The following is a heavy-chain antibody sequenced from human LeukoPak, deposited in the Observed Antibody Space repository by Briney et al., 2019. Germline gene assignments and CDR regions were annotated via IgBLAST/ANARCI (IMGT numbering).Heavy chain of an antibody. Sequence: GGSLRLSCAASGFTFSSYGMHWVRQAPGKGLEWVAVISYDGSNKYYADSVKGRFTISRDNSKNTLYLQMDSLRAEDTAVYYCAKDLPDYGDYVSGIPSGYWGQGTLVTVSS. J-gene: IGHJ4*02. D-gene: IGHD4-17*01. CDR1: GFTFSSYG. CDR3: AKDLPDYGDYVSGIPSGY. CDR2: ISYDGSNK. V-gene: IGHV3-30*18.